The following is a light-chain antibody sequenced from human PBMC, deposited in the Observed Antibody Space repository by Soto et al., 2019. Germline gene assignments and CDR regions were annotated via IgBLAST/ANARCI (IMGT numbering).Light chain of an antibody. V-gene: IGKV4-1*01. J-gene: IGKJ2*01. CDR2: WAS. CDR3: QQYYSTPYT. CDR1: QSVLYTSNNKNY. Sequence: DIVMTQSPDSLAVSLGERATINCKSSQSVLYTSNNKNYLAWYQQTPGQPPKLLIYWASTRDSGVPDRFSGSGSGTAFTLTISSLQAEDVAVYYCQQYYSTPYTFGQGTKLEI.